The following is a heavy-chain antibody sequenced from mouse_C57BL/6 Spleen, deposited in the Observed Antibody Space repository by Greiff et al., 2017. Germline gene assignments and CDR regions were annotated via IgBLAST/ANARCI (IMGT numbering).Heavy chain of an antibody. V-gene: IGHV1-50*01. D-gene: IGHD2-3*01. CDR3: ARGGGYDGYRDAMDY. J-gene: IGHJ4*01. CDR2: IDPSDSYT. CDR1: GYTFPSYW. Sequence: VQLQQPGAELVKPGASVKLSCKASGYTFPSYWMQWVKQRPGQGLEWIGEIDPSDSYTNYNQKFKGKATMTVDTSSSTAYMQLSSLTSEDSAVYYCARGGGYDGYRDAMDYWGQGTSVTVSS.